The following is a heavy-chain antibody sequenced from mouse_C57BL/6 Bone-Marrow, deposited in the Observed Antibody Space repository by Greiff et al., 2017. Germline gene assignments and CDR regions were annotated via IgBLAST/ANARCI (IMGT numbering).Heavy chain of an antibody. CDR1: GYTFTSYG. Sequence: VQLQQSGAELARPGASVKLSCKASGYTFTSYGISWVKQRPGQGLEWIGEIYPRSGNTYYNEKFKGKATLTADKSPSTAYMELSSLTSEDSAVYFCADGVHWYFDVGGRGTTVTVSA. D-gene: IGHD1-1*02. CDR3: ADGVHWYFDV. V-gene: IGHV1-81*01. CDR2: IYPRSGNT. J-gene: IGHJ1*03.